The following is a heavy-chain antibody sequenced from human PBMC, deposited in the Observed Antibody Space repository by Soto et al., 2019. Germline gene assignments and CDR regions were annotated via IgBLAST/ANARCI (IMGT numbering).Heavy chain of an antibody. J-gene: IGHJ5*02. V-gene: IGHV4-59*08. D-gene: IGHD7-27*01. CDR2: IYYSGST. Sequence: SETLSLTCTVSGGSISSYYWSWIRQPPGKGLEWIGYIYYSGSTNYNPSLKSRVTISVDTSKNQFSLKLSSVTAADTAVYYCARQFLGNRFDPWGQGTLVTVSS. CDR1: GGSISSYY. CDR3: ARQFLGNRFDP.